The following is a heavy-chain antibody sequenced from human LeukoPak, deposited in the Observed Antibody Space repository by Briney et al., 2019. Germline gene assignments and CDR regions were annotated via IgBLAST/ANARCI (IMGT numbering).Heavy chain of an antibody. CDR3: ARDWYHAIDY. CDR2: ISSSSSYI. V-gene: IGHV3-21*01. Sequence: GGSLRLSCAASGFTFSSYSMNWVRQAPGKGLEWVSSISSSSSYIYYAGSVKGRFTISRDNAKNSLYLQMNSLRAEDTAVYYCARDWYHAIDYWGQGTLVTVSS. D-gene: IGHD2-2*01. J-gene: IGHJ4*02. CDR1: GFTFSSYS.